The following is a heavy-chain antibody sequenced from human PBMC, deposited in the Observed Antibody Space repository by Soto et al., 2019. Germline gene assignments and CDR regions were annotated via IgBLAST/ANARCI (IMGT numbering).Heavy chain of an antibody. J-gene: IGHJ4*02. CDR2: ISYDGSNK. D-gene: IGHD6-13*01. V-gene: IGHV3-30-3*01. Sequence: QVQLVDSGGGVVQPGRSLRLSCAASGFTFSSYAMHWVRKAPGKGLEWVAVISYDGSNKYYADSVKGRFTISRDNSKNTLYLQMNSLRAEDTAVYYCGDLKGAAYRGQGTLVTVSS. CDR3: GDLKGAAY. CDR1: GFTFSSYA.